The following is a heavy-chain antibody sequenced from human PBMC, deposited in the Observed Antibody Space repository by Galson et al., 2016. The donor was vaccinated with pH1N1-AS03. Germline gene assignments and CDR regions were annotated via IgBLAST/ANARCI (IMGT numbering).Heavy chain of an antibody. CDR2: VYPGLSS. CDR1: GDSIRSDTYA. V-gene: IGHV4-61*02. D-gene: IGHD2-2*02. Sequence: TLSLTCAVSGDSIRSDTYAWSWIRQPAEKGLEWVGRVYPGLSSNYNPSLKGRVTISVDTSKNQLSLKLRSVTAADTAVYYCAREGCGARSTTGCYTSGLGRRSYMDVWGKGTTVTVSS. CDR3: AREGCGARSTTGCYTSGLGRRSYMDV. J-gene: IGHJ6*04.